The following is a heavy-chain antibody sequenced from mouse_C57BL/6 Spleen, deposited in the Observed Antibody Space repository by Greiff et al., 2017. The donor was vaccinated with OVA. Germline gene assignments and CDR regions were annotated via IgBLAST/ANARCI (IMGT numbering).Heavy chain of an antibody. Sequence: QVQLQQPGAELVRPGSSVKLSCKASGYTFPSYWMHWVKQRPIQGLEWIGNIDPSDSETHYNQKFKDKATLTVDKSSSTAYMQLSSLTSEDSAVYYCARRGLSDYTFAYWGQGTLVTVSA. CDR3: ARRGLSDYTFAY. CDR1: GYTFPSYW. D-gene: IGHD2-12*01. J-gene: IGHJ3*01. CDR2: IDPSDSET. V-gene: IGHV1-52*01.